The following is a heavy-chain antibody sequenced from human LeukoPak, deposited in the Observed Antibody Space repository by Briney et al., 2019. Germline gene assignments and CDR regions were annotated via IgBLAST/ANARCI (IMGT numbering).Heavy chain of an antibody. D-gene: IGHD1-26*01. V-gene: IGHV1-69*13. CDR2: IIPIFGTA. CDR3: ARDHGRTYYGEGGSNFDY. J-gene: IGHJ4*02. Sequence: ASVKVSCKASGGTFSSYAISWVRQAPGQGLEWLGGIIPIFGTANYAQKFQGRVTITADESTSTAYMELSSLRSEDTAVYYCARDHGRTYYGEGGSNFDYWGQGTLVTVSS. CDR1: GGTFSSYA.